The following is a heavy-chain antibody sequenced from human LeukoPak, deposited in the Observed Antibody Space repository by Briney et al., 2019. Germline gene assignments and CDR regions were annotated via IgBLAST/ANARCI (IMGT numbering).Heavy chain of an antibody. J-gene: IGHJ6*02. D-gene: IGHD5-18*01. CDR2: IYSGGST. Sequence: GGSLRLSCAASGFTVSSNHMSWVRQAPGKGLEWVSVIYSGGSTYHADSVKGRFTISRDNSKNTLYLQMNSLRAEDTAVYYCARGTQLWRHYYYYGMDVWGQGTTVTVSS. CDR1: GFTVSSNH. V-gene: IGHV3-53*01. CDR3: ARGTQLWRHYYYYGMDV.